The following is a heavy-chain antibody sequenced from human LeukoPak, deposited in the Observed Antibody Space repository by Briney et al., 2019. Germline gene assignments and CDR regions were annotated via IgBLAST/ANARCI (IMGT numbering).Heavy chain of an antibody. CDR2: IYYSGST. V-gene: IGHV4-59*12. Sequence: SETLSLTCTVPGGSISSYYWSWIRQPPGKGLEWIGYIYYSGSTYYNPSLKSRVTISVDTSKNQFSLKLSSVTAADTAVYYCARGRERYFDLWGRGTRVTVSS. CDR3: ARGRERYFDL. D-gene: IGHD1-1*01. J-gene: IGHJ2*01. CDR1: GGSISSYY.